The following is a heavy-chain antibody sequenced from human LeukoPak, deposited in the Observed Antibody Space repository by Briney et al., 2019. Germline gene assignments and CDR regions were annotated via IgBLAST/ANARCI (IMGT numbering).Heavy chain of an antibody. Sequence: PGRSLRLSCAASGFTFDDYAMHWVRQAPGKGLEWVSGISWNSGSIGYADSVKGRFTISRDNAKNSLYQQMNSLRAEDMALYYCAKDEYYGSGSSYFDYWGQGTLVTVSS. CDR2: ISWNSGSI. J-gene: IGHJ4*02. CDR1: GFTFDDYA. D-gene: IGHD3-10*01. V-gene: IGHV3-9*03. CDR3: AKDEYYGSGSSYFDY.